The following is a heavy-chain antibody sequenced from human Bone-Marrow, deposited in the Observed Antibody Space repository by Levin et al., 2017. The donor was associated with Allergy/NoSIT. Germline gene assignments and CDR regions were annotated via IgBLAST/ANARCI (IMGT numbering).Heavy chain of an antibody. Sequence: GGSLRLSCAASGFSFSSYYMHWVRQGRGKGLVWVSRIASDGIRTLYADSVKGRFTISRDNTKNTLDLQMKGLRVEDTAVYFCARGVYGDDAFDIWGQGTKVTVSS. CDR3: ARGVYGDDAFDI. D-gene: IGHD4-17*01. V-gene: IGHV3-74*01. CDR1: GFSFSSYY. CDR2: IASDGIRT. J-gene: IGHJ3*02.